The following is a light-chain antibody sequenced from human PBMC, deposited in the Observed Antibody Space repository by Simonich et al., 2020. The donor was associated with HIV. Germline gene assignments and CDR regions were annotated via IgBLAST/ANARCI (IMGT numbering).Light chain of an antibody. CDR3: CSYAGSSTWV. V-gene: IGLV2-23*01. Sequence: QSALTQPASVSGSPGQSITISCTGTNSDVGNYNLVSWYQHHPGKAPKLIIYEGSKRPSGVSNRFSGSKSGNTASLTISGLQAEDEADYYCCSYAGSSTWVFGGGTKLTVL. CDR1: NSDVGNYNL. CDR2: EGS. J-gene: IGLJ3*02.